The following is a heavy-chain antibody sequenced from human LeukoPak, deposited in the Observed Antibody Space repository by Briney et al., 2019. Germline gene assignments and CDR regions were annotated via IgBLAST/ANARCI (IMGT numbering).Heavy chain of an antibody. CDR1: GFIFRNFW. J-gene: IGHJ4*02. Sequence: GGSLRLSCAAAGFIFRNFWMGWVCQAPGKGLEWVASINEDGSEIYYVDSVKGRFTISRDNAKNSLYLQMNILRAEDTAVFYCLSGPGHCGQGTLVTVSS. CDR2: INEDGSEI. V-gene: IGHV3-7*01. CDR3: LSGPGH.